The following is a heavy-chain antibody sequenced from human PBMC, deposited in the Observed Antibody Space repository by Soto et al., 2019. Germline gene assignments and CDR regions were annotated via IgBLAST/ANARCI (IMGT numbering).Heavy chain of an antibody. Sequence: QVQLVQSGAEVKKPGSSVKVSCKASGGTFSSYTITWVRQAPGQGLECMGRIIHILGIANYAQKFQGRVTLTADTSTSTAYMELSSLRSEDTAVYYCLNIPHCWGQGTLVTVSS. CDR2: IIHILGIA. CDR1: GGTFSSYT. J-gene: IGHJ4*02. V-gene: IGHV1-69*02. CDR3: LNIPHC.